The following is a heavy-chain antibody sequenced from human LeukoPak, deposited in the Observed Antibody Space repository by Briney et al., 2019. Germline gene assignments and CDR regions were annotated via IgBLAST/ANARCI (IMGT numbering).Heavy chain of an antibody. CDR1: GGSISSYY. Sequence: SETLSLTCTVSGGSISSYYWSWIRQPAGKGLEWIGRIYTSGSTNYNPSLKSRVTISVDKSKNQFSLKLSSVTAADTAVYYCARNPHYYDSSGYYYPWGQGTLVTVSS. D-gene: IGHD3-22*01. J-gene: IGHJ5*02. CDR3: ARNPHYYDSSGYYYP. V-gene: IGHV4-4*07. CDR2: IYTSGST.